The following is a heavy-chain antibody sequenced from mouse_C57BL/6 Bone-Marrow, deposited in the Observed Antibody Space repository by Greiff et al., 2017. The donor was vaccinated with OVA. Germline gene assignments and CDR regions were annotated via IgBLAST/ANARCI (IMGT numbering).Heavy chain of an antibody. CDR2: IYPRSGNT. Sequence: QVQLQQSGAELARPGASVKLSCKASGYTFTSYGISWVKQRTGQGLEWIGEIYPRSGNTYYNEKFKGKATLTADKSSSTAYMELRSLTSEDSAVYFCARVITTPYYYAMDYWGQGTSATVSS. CDR3: ARVITTPYYYAMDY. V-gene: IGHV1-81*01. CDR1: GYTFTSYG. D-gene: IGHD1-1*01. J-gene: IGHJ4*01.